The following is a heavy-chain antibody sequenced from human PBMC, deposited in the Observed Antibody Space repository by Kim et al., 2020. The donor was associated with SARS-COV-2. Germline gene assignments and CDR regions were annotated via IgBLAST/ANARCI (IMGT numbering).Heavy chain of an antibody. Sequence: SVKVSCKASGGTFSSYAISWVRQAPGQGLEWMGGIIPIFGTANYAQKFQGRVTITADESTSTAYMELSSLRSEDTAVYYCAATYCGGDCYYYYGMDVWGQGTTVTVSS. J-gene: IGHJ6*02. V-gene: IGHV1-69*13. D-gene: IGHD2-21*01. CDR3: AATYCGGDCYYYYGMDV. CDR2: IIPIFGTA. CDR1: GGTFSSYA.